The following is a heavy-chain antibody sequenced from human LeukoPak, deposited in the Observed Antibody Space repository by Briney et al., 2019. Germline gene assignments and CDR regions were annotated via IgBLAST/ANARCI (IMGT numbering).Heavy chain of an antibody. V-gene: IGHV3-21*01. CDR2: ISSSSSYI. CDR1: GFTFSSYS. Sequence: GGSLRLSCAASGFTFSSYSMNWVRQAPGKGLEWVSSISSSSSYIYYAVSVKGRFTISRDNAKDSLYLQMNSLRAEDTAVYYCARDGYVAGTDYWGQGTLVTVSS. J-gene: IGHJ4*02. CDR3: ARDGYVAGTDY. D-gene: IGHD6-19*01.